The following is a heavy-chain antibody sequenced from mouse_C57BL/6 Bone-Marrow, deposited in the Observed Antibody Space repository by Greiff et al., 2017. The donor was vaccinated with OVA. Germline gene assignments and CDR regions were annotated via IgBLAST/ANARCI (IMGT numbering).Heavy chain of an antibody. D-gene: IGHD2-5*01. J-gene: IGHJ4*01. CDR2: IDPETGGT. V-gene: IGHV1-15*01. Sequence: QVHVKQSGAELVRPGASVTLSCKASGYTFTDYEMHWVKQTPVHGLEWIGAIDPETGGTAYNQKFTGKAILTADKSSSTAYMELRSLTSEDSAVYYCTRGYSNYYAMDYWGQGTSVTVSS. CDR1: GYTFTDYE. CDR3: TRGYSNYYAMDY.